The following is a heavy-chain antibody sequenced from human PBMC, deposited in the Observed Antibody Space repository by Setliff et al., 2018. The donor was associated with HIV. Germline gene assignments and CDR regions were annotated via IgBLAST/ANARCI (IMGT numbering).Heavy chain of an antibody. Sequence: PSETLSLTCAVYGESFSGYYWSWIRQSPGKGLEWIGEMNDSGSTNYNPSLKSRVTISVDTSKNQFSLKSNSVTAADTAIYYCARGNYDTSDYYTNFYYYYMDVWGKGTAVTVSS. CDR2: MNDSGST. V-gene: IGHV4-34*01. CDR1: GESFSGYY. J-gene: IGHJ6*03. CDR3: ARGNYDTSDYYTNFYYYYMDV. D-gene: IGHD3-22*01.